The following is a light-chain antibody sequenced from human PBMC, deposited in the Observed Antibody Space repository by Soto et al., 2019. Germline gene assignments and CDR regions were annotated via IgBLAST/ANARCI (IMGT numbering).Light chain of an antibody. V-gene: IGLV2-11*01. J-gene: IGLJ3*02. CDR1: SSDVGGYKY. CDR2: DVT. Sequence: QSALTQPRSVSGSPGQSVTISCTVTSSDVGGYKYVSWYQHHPGKAPKLMIYDVTKRPSGVPDRFSGSKSGNTASLTISGLQAEDEADYYCYSYAGSYTWVFGGGTKLTVL. CDR3: YSYAGSYTWV.